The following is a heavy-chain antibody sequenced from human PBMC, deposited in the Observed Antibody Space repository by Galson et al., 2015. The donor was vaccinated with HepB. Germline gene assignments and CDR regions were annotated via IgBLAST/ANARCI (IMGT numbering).Heavy chain of an antibody. V-gene: IGHV1-18*01. CDR1: GYTFTSYG. D-gene: IGHD6-13*01. CDR3: ARDRGIAAAGTVDY. J-gene: IGHJ4*02. CDR2: ISAYNGNT. Sequence: SVKVSCKASGYTFTSYGISWVRQAPGQGLEWMGWISAYNGNTNHAQKLQGRVTMTTDTSTSTAYMELRSLRSDDTAVYYCARDRGIAAAGTVDYWGQGTLVTVSS.